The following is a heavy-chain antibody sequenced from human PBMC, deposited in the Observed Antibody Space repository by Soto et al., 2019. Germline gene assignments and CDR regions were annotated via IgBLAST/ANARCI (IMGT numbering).Heavy chain of an antibody. J-gene: IGHJ6*02. Sequence: GGSLRLSCAASGFTFSNAWMNWVRQAPGKGLEWVGRIKSKTDGGTTDYAAPVKGRFTISRDDSKNTLYLQMNSLKTEDTAVYYCTTDTVQLWSRYYYYYGMDVWGQGTTVTVSS. CDR3: TTDTVQLWSRYYYYYGMDV. V-gene: IGHV3-15*07. CDR2: IKSKTDGGTT. CDR1: GFTFSNAW. D-gene: IGHD5-18*01.